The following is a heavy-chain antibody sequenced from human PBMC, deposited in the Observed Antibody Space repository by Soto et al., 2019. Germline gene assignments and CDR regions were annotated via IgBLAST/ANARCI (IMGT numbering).Heavy chain of an antibody. J-gene: IGHJ5*02. CDR3: ARGQRFSDWFDP. CDR1: GGAINSYY. D-gene: IGHD3-3*01. CDR2: IYSSGST. V-gene: IGHV4-4*07. Sequence: PSETLSLTCTVSGGAINSYYWTWIRQPAGKGLEWIGRIYSSGSTKYNPSLQSRVTMSLDTYKNQFSLRLTSVTAADTAVYYCARGQRFSDWFDPWGQGTLVTVSS.